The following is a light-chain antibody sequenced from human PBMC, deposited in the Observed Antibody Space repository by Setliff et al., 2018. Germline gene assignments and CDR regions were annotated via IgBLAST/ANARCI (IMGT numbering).Light chain of an antibody. Sequence: QSALTQPASVSGSPGQSTTTACTGTSSDVGGYDYAPWYQQHPGKAPKLMIYEVSKRPSGVSDRFSGSKSGNTASLTISGLQAEDEADYYCLSYTSKTTHALFGGGTKVTVL. J-gene: IGLJ2*01. CDR2: EVS. CDR3: LSYTSKTTHAL. V-gene: IGLV2-14*03. CDR1: SSDVGGYDY.